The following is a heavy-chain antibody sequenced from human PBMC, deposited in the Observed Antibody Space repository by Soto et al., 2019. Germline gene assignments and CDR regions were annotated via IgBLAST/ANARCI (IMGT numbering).Heavy chain of an antibody. D-gene: IGHD5-12*01. Sequence: GGSLRLSCAASGFTVSSNYMSWVRQAPGKGLEWVSVIYSGGSTYYADSVKGRFTISRHNSKNTLYLQMNSLRAEDTAVYYCARVGEYSGYDVFDYWGQGTLVTVSS. J-gene: IGHJ4*02. CDR2: IYSGGST. V-gene: IGHV3-53*04. CDR3: ARVGEYSGYDVFDY. CDR1: GFTVSSNY.